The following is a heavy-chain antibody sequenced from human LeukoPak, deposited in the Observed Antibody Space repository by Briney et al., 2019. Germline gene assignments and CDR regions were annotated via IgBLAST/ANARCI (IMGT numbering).Heavy chain of an antibody. Sequence: GGSLRLSCAASGFTFSSYWMSWVRQAPGKGLEWVANIKQDGSEKYYVDSVKGRFTISRDNAKNSLYLQMNSLRAEDTAVYYCARSGDTGYSSTWGAFDIWGQGTMVTVSS. J-gene: IGHJ3*02. CDR1: GFTFSSYW. CDR3: ARSGDTGYSSTWGAFDI. V-gene: IGHV3-7*01. CDR2: IKQDGSEK. D-gene: IGHD6-13*01.